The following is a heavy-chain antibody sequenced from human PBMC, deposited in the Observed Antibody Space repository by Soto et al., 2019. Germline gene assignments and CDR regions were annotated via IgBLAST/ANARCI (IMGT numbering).Heavy chain of an antibody. V-gene: IGHV3-74*01. J-gene: IGHJ5*02. D-gene: IGHD6-19*01. Sequence: EIHLVESGGGLVQPGGSLRLSCAASGFTFSRFPMHWVRQVPGKGLVWVSHISGDGYTTKYADSVKGRFTISRDNAENTLYLQMNSLGVEDTALYYCARDGWAAAGTWGQGTRVTVSS. CDR1: GFTFSRFP. CDR3: ARDGWAAAGT. CDR2: ISGDGYTT.